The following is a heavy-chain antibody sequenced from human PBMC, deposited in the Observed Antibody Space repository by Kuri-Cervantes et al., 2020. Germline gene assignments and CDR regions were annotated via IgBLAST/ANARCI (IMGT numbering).Heavy chain of an antibody. D-gene: IGHD6-13*01. CDR2: TYYRSKWYN. CDR3: ARDVASSWYDPHYFDY. CDR1: GDSVSSNSAA. V-gene: IGHV6-1*01. J-gene: IGHJ4*02. Sequence: SQTLSLTCAISGDSVSSNSAAWNWIRQSPSRGLEWLGRTYYRSKWYNDYAVSVKSRLTINPDTSKNQFSLQLNSVTPEDTAVYYCARDVASSWYDPHYFDYWGQGTLVTVSS.